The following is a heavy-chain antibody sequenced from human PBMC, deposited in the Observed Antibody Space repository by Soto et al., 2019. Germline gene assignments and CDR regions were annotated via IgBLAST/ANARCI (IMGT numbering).Heavy chain of an antibody. CDR2: IRSKANSYAT. Sequence: GRSLRLSCAASGFTFGGSAMHWVRQASGKGLEWVGRIRSKANSYATAYAASVKGRFTISRDDSKNTAYLQMNSLKTEDTAVYYCTSLGSIMITFGGVIVNAAFDIWGQGTMVTVSS. CDR1: GFTFGGSA. D-gene: IGHD3-16*02. J-gene: IGHJ3*02. CDR3: TSLGSIMITFGGVIVNAAFDI. V-gene: IGHV3-73*01.